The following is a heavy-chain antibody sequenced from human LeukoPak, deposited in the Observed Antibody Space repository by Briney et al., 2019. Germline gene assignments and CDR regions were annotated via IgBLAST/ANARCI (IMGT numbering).Heavy chain of an antibody. V-gene: IGHV4-4*02. CDR1: GGSISSSNW. CDR2: IYHSGST. D-gene: IGHD6-13*01. Sequence: SETLSLTCAVSGGSISSSNWWTWVRQPPGKGLEWIGEIYHSGSTNYNPSLKSRVTISVDKSRNQFSLKLSSVTAADTAVYYCARHPNSSSWSGGYYYYYYYMDVWGKGTTVTISS. CDR3: ARHPNSSSWSGGYYYYYYYMDV. J-gene: IGHJ6*03.